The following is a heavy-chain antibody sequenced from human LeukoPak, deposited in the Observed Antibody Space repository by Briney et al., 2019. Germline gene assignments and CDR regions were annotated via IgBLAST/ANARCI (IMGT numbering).Heavy chain of an antibody. CDR3: AELGITMIGGV. CDR1: GFTLSSYA. Sequence: GGSLRLSCVVSGFTLSSYAMSWVRQAPGKGLEWVAATSSSDSGKYHADSVKGRFTISRDNAKNSLYLQMNSLRAEDTAVYYCAELGITMIGGVWGKGTTVTIPS. V-gene: IGHV3-21*01. D-gene: IGHD3-10*02. CDR2: TSSSDSGK. J-gene: IGHJ6*04.